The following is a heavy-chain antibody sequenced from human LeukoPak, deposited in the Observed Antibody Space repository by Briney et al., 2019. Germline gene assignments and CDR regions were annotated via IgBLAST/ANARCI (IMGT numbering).Heavy chain of an antibody. Sequence: GGSLRLSCAASGFTVSSNYMGWVRQAPGKGLEWVSVVYRGGSTYYADSVKGRFTISRDNAKNTLYLQMNSLSAEDTAVYYCARSPSLSGSYLGVLRWFDPWGQGTLVTVFS. V-gene: IGHV3-66*01. D-gene: IGHD3-10*01. CDR1: GFTVSSNY. J-gene: IGHJ5*02. CDR3: ARSPSLSGSYLGVLRWFDP. CDR2: VYRGGST.